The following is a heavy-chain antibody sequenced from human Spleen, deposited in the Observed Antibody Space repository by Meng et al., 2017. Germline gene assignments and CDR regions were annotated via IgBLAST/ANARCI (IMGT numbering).Heavy chain of an antibody. V-gene: IGHV3-20*04. D-gene: IGHD3-10*01. J-gene: IGHJ4*02. Sequence: GESLKISCAASGFTFDDYGMSWVRQAPGKGLEWVSGINWNGGSTGYADSVKGRFTISRDNSKNTLYLQVNSLKAEDTAVYYCAKGSYGSGSSGYFDSWGQGTVVTVSS. CDR1: GFTFDDYG. CDR2: INWNGGST. CDR3: AKGSYGSGSSGYFDS.